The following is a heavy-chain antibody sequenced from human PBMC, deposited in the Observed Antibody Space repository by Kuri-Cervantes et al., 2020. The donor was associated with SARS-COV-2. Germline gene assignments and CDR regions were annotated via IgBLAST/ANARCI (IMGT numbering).Heavy chain of an antibody. CDR3: AGSPAVVHTYYYYYMDV. J-gene: IGHJ6*03. D-gene: IGHD4-23*01. CDR2: INPSGGST. CDR1: GYTFTSYY. Sequence: ASVKVSCKASGYTFTSYYMHWVRQAPGQGLEWMGIINPSGGSTSYAQKFQGRVTMTRDTSTSTVYMELSSLRSEDTAVYYCAGSPAVVHTYYYYYMDVWGKGTTVTVSS. V-gene: IGHV1-46*03.